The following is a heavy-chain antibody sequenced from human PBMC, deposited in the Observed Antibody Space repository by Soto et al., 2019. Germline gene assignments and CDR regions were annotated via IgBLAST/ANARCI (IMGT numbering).Heavy chain of an antibody. D-gene: IGHD4-17*01. CDR3: ARRKTVTTGHYYYYIDV. J-gene: IGHJ6*03. Sequence: QVQLVESGGGVVRPGRSLRLSCVASEFSFSAYGMHWVRLAPGKGLQWVAVISYDGNDKYYADSVKGRFTISRGDSKNTLYLQMNSLRREDTAIYYCARRKTVTTGHYYYYIDVWGKGTTVTVSS. CDR2: ISYDGNDK. CDR1: EFSFSAYG. V-gene: IGHV3-30*03.